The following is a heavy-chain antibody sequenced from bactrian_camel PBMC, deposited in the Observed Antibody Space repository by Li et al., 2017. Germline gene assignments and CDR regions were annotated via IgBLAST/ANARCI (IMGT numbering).Heavy chain of an antibody. CDR1: GYTYNRNC. J-gene: IGHJ4*01. CDR2: IATGSGNT. V-gene: IGHV3S1*01. D-gene: IGHD3*01. Sequence: HVQLVESGGGTVQAGGSLRLSCAASGYTYNRNCMAWFHQAPGEEREGVARIATGSGNTYYADSVKGRFTISQDNAKNTVYLQMNNLAPEDSAMYFCAARARGFRDCTGTFPYWGQGTQVTVS. CDR3: AARARGFRDCTGTFPY.